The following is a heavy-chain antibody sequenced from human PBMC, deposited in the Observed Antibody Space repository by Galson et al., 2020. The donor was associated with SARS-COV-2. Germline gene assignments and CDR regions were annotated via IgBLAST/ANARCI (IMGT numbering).Heavy chain of an antibody. CDR2: INPYSGDT. D-gene: IGHD3-10*01. V-gene: IGHV1-2*02. CDR3: ARGDYHGSGTYFTNYYYYYMDV. Sequence: ASVKVSCKASGYTFTGNYMHWVRQAPGQGLEWMGWINPYSGDTNTAQKFQGRVTMTRDTSISTGYMELSSLRSDDTAVYYCARGDYHGSGTYFTNYYYYYMDVWGKGTTVTVSS. CDR1: GYTFTGNY. J-gene: IGHJ6*03.